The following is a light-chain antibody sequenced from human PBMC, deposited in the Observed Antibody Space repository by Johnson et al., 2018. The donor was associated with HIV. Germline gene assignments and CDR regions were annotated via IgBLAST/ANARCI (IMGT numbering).Light chain of an antibody. V-gene: IGLV1-51*01. CDR1: RSNIGDNF. CDR2: DNS. Sequence: QPVLTQPPSVSAAPGQKVTISCSGNRSNIGDNFVSWYQHLPGTAPKLLVYDNSKRPSVIPDRFSATKSGTSATLGITGLQTGDEADSYCGTCDSSLSGYVVGTGTKVTVL. CDR3: GTCDSSLSGYV. J-gene: IGLJ1*01.